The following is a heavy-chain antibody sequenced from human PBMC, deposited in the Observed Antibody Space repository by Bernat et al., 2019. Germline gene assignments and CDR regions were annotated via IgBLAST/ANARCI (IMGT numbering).Heavy chain of an antibody. CDR3: AHRRISGSTTGRGAFDI. V-gene: IGHV2-5*02. CDR2: IYWDDDK. Sequence: QITLKESGPTLVKPTQTLTLTCTFSGLSLSTSGVGVGWIRQPPGKALEWLALIYWDDDKRYSPSLKSRLTITKDTSKNQVVLTMTNMDPVDTATYYCAHRRISGSTTGRGAFDIWGQGTMVTVSS. J-gene: IGHJ3*02. CDR1: GLSLSTSGVG. D-gene: IGHD1-26*01.